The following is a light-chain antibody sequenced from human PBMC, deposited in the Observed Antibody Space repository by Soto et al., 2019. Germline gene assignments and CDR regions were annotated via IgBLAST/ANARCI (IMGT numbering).Light chain of an antibody. CDR3: QQYDSSQT. Sequence: EIVLRQSPGTLSLSPGERATLSCRASQSVSSSYLAWYQQKPGQAPMLLIYGASSRATGIAGRFSGSGCGTGFNLTISRLEPDDSAVYYGQQYDSSQTFGGGTKV. J-gene: IGKJ4*02. CDR2: GAS. CDR1: QSVSSSY. V-gene: IGKV3-20*01.